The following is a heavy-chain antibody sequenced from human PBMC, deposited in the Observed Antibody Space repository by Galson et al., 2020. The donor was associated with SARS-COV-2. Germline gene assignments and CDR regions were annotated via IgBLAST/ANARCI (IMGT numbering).Heavy chain of an antibody. CDR1: GFTFSSHT. J-gene: IGHJ6*02. D-gene: IGHD2-15*01. V-gene: IGHV3-30-3*01. CDR3: ARDLVVYGLDV. Sequence: TGGSLRLSCAASGFTFSSHTMHWVRQAPGKGLEWVAVISYDGSNKYYTDSVKGRFTISRDNSKNTLYLQMNTLRADDTAVYYCARDLVVYGLDVWGQGTTVTVSS. CDR2: ISYDGSNK.